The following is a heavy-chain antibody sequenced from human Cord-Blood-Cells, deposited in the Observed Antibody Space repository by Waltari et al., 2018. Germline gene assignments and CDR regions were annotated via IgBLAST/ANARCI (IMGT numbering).Heavy chain of an antibody. CDR1: GGSISSYY. Sequence: QVQLQESGPGLVKPSETLSLTCTVSGGSISSYYWSWIRQPAGKGLEWIGRIYTCGRTNYNPALKSRVTIAGDTSKNQFSLKLSSVTAADTAVYYCARDSSGWYYYYYYMDVWGKGTTVTVSS. J-gene: IGHJ6*03. V-gene: IGHV4-4*07. CDR3: ARDSSGWYYYYYYMDV. CDR2: IYTCGRT. D-gene: IGHD6-19*01.